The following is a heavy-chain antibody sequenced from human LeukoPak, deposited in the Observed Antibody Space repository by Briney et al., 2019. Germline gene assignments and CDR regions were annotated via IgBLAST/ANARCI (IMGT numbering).Heavy chain of an antibody. CDR1: GFTVSSNY. V-gene: IGHV3-66*01. Sequence: PGGSLRLSCAASGFTVSSNYMSWVSQAPGKGLEWVSLIYSGGSTYYADSVKGRFTISRDNSKNTLYLQMNSMRAEDTAVYYCARSPHYFYGMDVWGQGTTVTVSS. J-gene: IGHJ6*02. CDR3: ARSPHYFYGMDV. CDR2: IYSGGST.